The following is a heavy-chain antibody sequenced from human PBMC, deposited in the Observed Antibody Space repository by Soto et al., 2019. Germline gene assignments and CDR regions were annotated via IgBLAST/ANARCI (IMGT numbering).Heavy chain of an antibody. J-gene: IGHJ6*03. Sequence: SETLSLTCAVYGGSFSGYYWSWIRQPPGKGLEWIGEINHSGSTNYNPPLKSRVTISVDTSKNQFSLKLSSVTAADTAVYYCARLGSNYYYYMDVWGKGTTVTVSS. CDR3: ARLGSNYYYYMDV. D-gene: IGHD7-27*01. V-gene: IGHV4-34*01. CDR1: GGSFSGYY. CDR2: INHSGST.